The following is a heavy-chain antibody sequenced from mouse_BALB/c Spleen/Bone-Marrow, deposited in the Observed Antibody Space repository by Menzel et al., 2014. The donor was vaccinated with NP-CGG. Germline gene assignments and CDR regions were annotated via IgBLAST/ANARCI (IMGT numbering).Heavy chain of an antibody. Sequence: EVKLVESGGGLVQPGGSLRLSCATSGFTFTDYYMSWVRQPPGKALEWLGFIRNKANGYTTEYSASVKGRFTISRDNSQSILFLQMNTLRTEDSATYYCARVYFDDYEAWFAYWGQGTLVTVSA. CDR2: IRNKANGYTT. D-gene: IGHD2-13*01. CDR3: ARVYFDDYEAWFAY. V-gene: IGHV7-3*02. CDR1: GFTFTDYY. J-gene: IGHJ3*01.